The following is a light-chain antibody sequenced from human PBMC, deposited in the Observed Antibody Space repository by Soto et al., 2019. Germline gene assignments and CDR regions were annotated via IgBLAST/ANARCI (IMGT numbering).Light chain of an antibody. CDR3: QQYYSYSWT. V-gene: IGKV1-5*03. CDR2: KAS. Sequence: DIQMTQSPATLSGSVGDRVTITCRASQTISSWLAWYQQKPGKAPNLLIYKASTLESGVPSRFSGSGSGTEFTLTITSLQPDDFATSNCQQYYSYSWTFGQGTKVDI. CDR1: QTISSW. J-gene: IGKJ1*01.